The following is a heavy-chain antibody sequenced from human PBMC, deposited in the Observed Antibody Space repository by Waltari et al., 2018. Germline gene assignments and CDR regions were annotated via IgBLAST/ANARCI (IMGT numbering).Heavy chain of an antibody. CDR3: ARAVGATFYFDY. V-gene: IGHV4-38-2*01. CDR1: DYSISSGYF. D-gene: IGHD1-26*01. J-gene: IGHJ4*02. Sequence: QVQLQESGPGLVKPSETLSLTCAVSDYSISSGYFWGWIRQPPGKWLEWIGSIYHSGGTYYNPSLKSRVTISVDTSKNQFSLKLSSVTAADTAVYYCARAVGATFYFDYWGQGTLVTVSS. CDR2: IYHSGGT.